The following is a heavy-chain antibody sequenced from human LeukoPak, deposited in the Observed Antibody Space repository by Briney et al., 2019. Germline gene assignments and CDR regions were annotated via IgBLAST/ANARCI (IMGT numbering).Heavy chain of an antibody. CDR1: GYSISGGYY. D-gene: IGHD7-27*01. CDR3: ASRKLGNDY. CDR2: IYHSGST. J-gene: IGHJ4*02. Sequence: PSETLSLTCTVSGYSISGGYYWGWIRQPPGKGLEWIGSIYHSGSTYYNPSLKSRVTISVDTSKNQFSLKLSSVTAADTAVYYCASRKLGNDYWGQGTLVTVSS. V-gene: IGHV4-38-2*02.